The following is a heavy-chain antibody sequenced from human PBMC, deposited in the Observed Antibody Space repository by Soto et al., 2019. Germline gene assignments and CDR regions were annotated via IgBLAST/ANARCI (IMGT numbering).Heavy chain of an antibody. CDR3: SRHQEGRSMVFYGMDV. Sequence: EVQVLESGGGLVQPGGSLRLSCAGSQFTFSNFAMTWVRQAPGKGLEWVGRIRTKSNNFATSYAESVRGRFTISRDDSDNTASLQMSSLKTEDTAIYYCSRHQEGRSMVFYGMDVWGQGTTVTVSS. CDR2: IRTKSNNFAT. CDR1: QFTFSNFA. J-gene: IGHJ6*02. D-gene: IGHD3-10*01. V-gene: IGHV3-73*01.